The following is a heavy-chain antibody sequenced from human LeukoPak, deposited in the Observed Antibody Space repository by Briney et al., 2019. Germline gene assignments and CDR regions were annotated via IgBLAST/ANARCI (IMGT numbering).Heavy chain of an antibody. CDR1: GGSISSYY. V-gene: IGHV4-4*07. J-gene: IGHJ6*02. CDR2: IYTSGST. CDR3: ARDSEYSSGWYRNYYYGMDV. D-gene: IGHD6-13*01. Sequence: PSETLSLTCTVSGGSISSYYWSWIRQPAGKGLEWIGRIYTSGSTNYNPSLKSRVTMSVDTSKNQFSLKLSSVTAADTAVYYCARDSEYSSGWYRNYYYGMDVWGQGTTVTASS.